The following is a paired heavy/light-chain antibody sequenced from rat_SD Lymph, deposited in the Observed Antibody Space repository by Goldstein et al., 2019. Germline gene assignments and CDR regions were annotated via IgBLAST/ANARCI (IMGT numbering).Light chain of an antibody. V-gene: IGKV22S1*01. CDR1: QNIYKY. Sequence: DIQMTQSPSLLSASVGDRVTLSCKASQNIYKYLNWYQQKLGEAPKLLIYYTNSLQTGIPSRFSGSGSGTDYTLTISSLQPEDVATYFCQQYNSWYTFGAGTKLELK. CDR3: QQYNSWYT. J-gene: IGKJ2-3*01. CDR2: YTN.
Heavy chain of an antibody. Sequence: EVQLVESGGGLVQPGRSLKLSCVASGFTFNNYWMTWIRQAPGKGLEWVASITNTGGSTYYPDSVKGRFTISRDNAKSTLYLQMNSLRSEDTATYYCTRSLVRYNGGYYFDYWGQGVMVTVSS. CDR3: TRSLVRYNGGYYFDY. CDR1: GFTFNNYW. V-gene: IGHV5-31*01. D-gene: IGHD1-5*01. J-gene: IGHJ2*01. CDR2: ITNTGGST.